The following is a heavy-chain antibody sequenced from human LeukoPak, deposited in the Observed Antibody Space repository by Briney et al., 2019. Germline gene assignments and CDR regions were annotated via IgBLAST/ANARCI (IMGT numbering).Heavy chain of an antibody. CDR3: AIATNHFDY. V-gene: IGHV1-46*01. CDR1: GYTFTGYY. CDR2: INPSGGSA. Sequence: ASVKVSCKASGYTFTGYYMHWVRQAPGQGLEWMGIINPSGGSASYAQKFQGRVTMTRDMSTSTVYMELSSLRSEDTAVYYCAIATNHFDYWGQGTLVTVSS. D-gene: IGHD1-14*01. J-gene: IGHJ4*02.